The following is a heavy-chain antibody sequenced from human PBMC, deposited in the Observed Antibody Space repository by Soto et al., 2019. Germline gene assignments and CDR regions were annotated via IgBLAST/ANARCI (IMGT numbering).Heavy chain of an antibody. CDR2: IYPGDSDT. CDR1: GYSFTTYW. D-gene: IGHD1-26*01. CDR3: ARHVGAVGATQSAFGV. V-gene: IGHV5-51*01. Sequence: EVQLVQSGVEVKKPGESLKISCKGSGYSFTTYWIGWVRQMSGKGLEWMGIIYPGDSDTRYSPSFQGQVTISADKSINAAYIKWSSLKASGTAQYYCARHVGAVGATQSAFGVWGQGTMVTVSS. J-gene: IGHJ3*01.